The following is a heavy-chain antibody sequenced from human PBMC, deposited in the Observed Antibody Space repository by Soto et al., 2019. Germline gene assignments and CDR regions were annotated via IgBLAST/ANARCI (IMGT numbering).Heavy chain of an antibody. CDR2: IIPIFGTA. J-gene: IGHJ6*02. D-gene: IGHD3-22*01. Sequence: QVQLVQSGAEVKKPGSSVKVSCKASGGTFSSYAISWVRQAPGQGLEWMGGIIPIFGTANYAQKFQGRVTITADKSTSTAYMELSSLRSENKAVYYCASTFGYYDISAYGMDVWGQGTTVTVSS. V-gene: IGHV1-69*06. CDR3: ASTFGYYDISAYGMDV. CDR1: GGTFSSYA.